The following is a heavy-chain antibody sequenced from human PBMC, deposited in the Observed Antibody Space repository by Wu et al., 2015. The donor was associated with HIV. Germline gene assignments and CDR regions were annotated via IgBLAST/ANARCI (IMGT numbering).Heavy chain of an antibody. V-gene: IGHV1-2*02. Sequence: QVQLVQSGAEVKKPGASVKVSCKASGYTFIGYYIHWVRQAPGQGLEWMGWINPNSGGTSYAQKFQGRVTMTRDTSISTAYMELSRLRSDDTAVYYCARDISYGDEYWGQGMLVTVSS. CDR3: ARDISYGDEY. CDR1: GYTFIGYY. J-gene: IGHJ4*02. D-gene: IGHD4/OR15-4a*01. CDR2: INPNSGGT.